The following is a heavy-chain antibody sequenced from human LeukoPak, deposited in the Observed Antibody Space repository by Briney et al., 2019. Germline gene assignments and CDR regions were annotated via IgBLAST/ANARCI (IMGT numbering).Heavy chain of an antibody. D-gene: IGHD2-15*01. V-gene: IGHV3-49*03. Sequence: PGRSLRLSCTASGFTFGEDAMSWFRQAPGKGLEWLGFIRTKTNGATAEYAASVKGRFSISRDDSKGIAYLQMNSLKTEDTAVYYCARLIVVVVAASSYFDSWGQGTRVTVSS. J-gene: IGHJ4*02. CDR2: IRTKTNGATA. CDR3: ARLIVVVVAASSYFDS. CDR1: GFTFGEDA.